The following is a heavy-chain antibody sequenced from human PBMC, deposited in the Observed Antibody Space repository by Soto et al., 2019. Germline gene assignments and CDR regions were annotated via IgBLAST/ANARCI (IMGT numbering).Heavy chain of an antibody. J-gene: IGHJ4*02. CDR3: ARSPPRGSDN. V-gene: IGHV4-31*11. D-gene: IGHD3-10*01. Sequence: QVLLQESGPGLVKPSETLSLTCAVSGGYISSGGYYWTWIRQSGMGLEWIGYISYTATTYYSPSLQDRVTISLDTSKNQFSLRLISVTAADTAVYFSARSPPRGSDNWGQGILVTVAS. CDR2: ISYTATT. CDR1: GGYISSGGYY.